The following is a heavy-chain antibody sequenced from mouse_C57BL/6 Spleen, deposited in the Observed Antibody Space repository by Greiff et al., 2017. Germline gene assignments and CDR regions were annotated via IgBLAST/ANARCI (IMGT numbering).Heavy chain of an antibody. CDR3: ARTGYSNYGAY. D-gene: IGHD2-5*01. CDR1: GYAFSSSW. CDR2: IYPGDGDT. J-gene: IGHJ3*01. Sequence: QVQLQQSGPELVKPGASVKISCKASGYAFSSSWMNWVKQRPGKGLEWIGRIYPGDGDTNYNGKFKGKATLTADKSSSTAYMQLSSLTSEDSAVYFCARTGYSNYGAYWGQGTLVTVSA. V-gene: IGHV1-82*01.